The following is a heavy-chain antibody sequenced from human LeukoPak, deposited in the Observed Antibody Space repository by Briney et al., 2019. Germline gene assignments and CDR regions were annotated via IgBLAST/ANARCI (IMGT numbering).Heavy chain of an antibody. CDR3: AKNRAVTPFYDY. J-gene: IGHJ4*02. CDR2: ISGSGGST. CDR1: AFTFISYA. D-gene: IGHD2/OR15-2a*01. V-gene: IGHV3-23*01. Sequence: GGCLRLSCSASAFTFISYAMTWVRQAPGKGVGWVSAISGSGGSTYYADSVKGRFTISRDNSKNTLYLQMNSLRAADTAVYYCAKNRAVTPFYDYWGQGTLVTVSS.